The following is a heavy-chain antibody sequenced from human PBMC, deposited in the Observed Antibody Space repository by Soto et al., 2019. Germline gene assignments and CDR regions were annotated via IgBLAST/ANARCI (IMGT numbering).Heavy chain of an antibody. D-gene: IGHD3-16*01. CDR1: GFTFSSYA. V-gene: IGHV3-23*01. J-gene: IGHJ4*02. CDR2: VTGNGESA. Sequence: EPQLLESGGGLVQPGGSLRLSCGGSGFTFSSYAMSWVRQAPGKGLEWVSGVTGNGESAYYADSVKGRFSISRDNSKKILYLKRESLRAEDTAFYFCAKDQWFYENVWGSLRYPYYFALWGQGPLVTVSS. CDR3: AKDQWFYENVWGSLRYPYYFAL.